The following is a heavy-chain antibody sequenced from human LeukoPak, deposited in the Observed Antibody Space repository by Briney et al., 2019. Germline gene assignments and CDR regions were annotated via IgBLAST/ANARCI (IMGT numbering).Heavy chain of an antibody. CDR1: GGSLSSYY. CDR3: ARSSGTYRSFDY. D-gene: IGHD1-26*01. Sequence: PSETLSLTCTVSGGSLSSYYWSWIRQPPGKGLEWIGYIYYSGTTDYNPSLKSRVTISVDTSNNQFSLKVRSVTAADTAVYYCARSSGTYRSFDYWGQGTLVTASS. V-gene: IGHV4-59*01. CDR2: IYYSGTT. J-gene: IGHJ4*02.